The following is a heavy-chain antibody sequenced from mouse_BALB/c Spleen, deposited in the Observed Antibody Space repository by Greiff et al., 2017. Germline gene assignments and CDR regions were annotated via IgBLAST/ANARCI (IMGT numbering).Heavy chain of an antibody. V-gene: IGHV5-17*02. J-gene: IGHJ3*01. CDR1: GFTFSSFG. CDR3: ARRYYGYDWFAY. CDR2: ISSGSSTI. D-gene: IGHD1-2*01. Sequence: EVMLVESGGGLVQPGGSRKLSCAASGFTFSSFGMHWVRQAPEKGLEWVAYISSGSSTIYYADTVKGRFTISRDNPKNTLFLQMTSLRSEDTAMYYCARRYYGYDWFAYWGQGTLVTVSA.